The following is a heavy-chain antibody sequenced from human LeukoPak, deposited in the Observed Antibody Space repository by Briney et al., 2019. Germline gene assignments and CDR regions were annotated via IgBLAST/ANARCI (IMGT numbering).Heavy chain of an antibody. CDR2: IKQDGSEK. CDR3: TSGFSVARHDHY. Sequence: GGSLRLSCAASGFTFSSYWMSWVRQAPGKGREWVANIKQDGSEKNYVDSVKGRFTISRDNAKNSLYLQMNSLRAEDTAVYFCTSGFSVARHDHYWGPGTLVIVSS. J-gene: IGHJ4*02. CDR1: GFTFSSYW. V-gene: IGHV3-7*03. D-gene: IGHD5/OR15-5a*01.